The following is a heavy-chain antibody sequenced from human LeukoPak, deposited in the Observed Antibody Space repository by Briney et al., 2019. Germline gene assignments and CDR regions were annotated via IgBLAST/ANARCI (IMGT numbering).Heavy chain of an antibody. D-gene: IGHD2-2*01. CDR1: GFIFTNYA. Sequence: GGSLRLSCAASGFIFTNYAMSWVRQAPGKGLEWVSSIIGSGADTNYADSVKGQFTISRDNSKNTVYLQMNSLTVEDTAVYFCVKICRTAGCYVSPDAWGRGTTVIVSS. CDR2: IIGSGADT. CDR3: VKICRTAGCYVSPDA. V-gene: IGHV3-23*01. J-gene: IGHJ6*04.